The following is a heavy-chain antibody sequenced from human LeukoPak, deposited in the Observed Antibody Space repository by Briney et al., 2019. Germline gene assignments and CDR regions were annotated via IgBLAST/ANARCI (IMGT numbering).Heavy chain of an antibody. J-gene: IGHJ4*02. V-gene: IGHV1-8*03. CDR2: MNPNSGNT. D-gene: IGHD3-22*01. Sequence: APVKVSCKASGYTFTSYDINWVRQATGQGLEWMGWMNPNSGNTGYAQKFQGRVTITRNTSISTAYMELSSLRSEDTAVYYCARDLSRYYDSSGPFDYWGQGTLVTVSS. CDR3: ARDLSRYYDSSGPFDY. CDR1: GYTFTSYD.